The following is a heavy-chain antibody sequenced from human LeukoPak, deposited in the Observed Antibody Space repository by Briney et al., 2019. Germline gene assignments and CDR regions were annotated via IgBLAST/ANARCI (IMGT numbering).Heavy chain of an antibody. D-gene: IGHD4-23*01. V-gene: IGHV3-9*01. Sequence: GRSLRLSCAASGFTFVDYAMHWVRQAPGKGPEWVSGISWNSGSIGYADSVKGRFTISRDNAKNSLYLQMNSLRAEDTALYYCAKDKYGGNSAWAFDIWGQGTMVTVSS. CDR1: GFTFVDYA. CDR2: ISWNSGSI. CDR3: AKDKYGGNSAWAFDI. J-gene: IGHJ3*02.